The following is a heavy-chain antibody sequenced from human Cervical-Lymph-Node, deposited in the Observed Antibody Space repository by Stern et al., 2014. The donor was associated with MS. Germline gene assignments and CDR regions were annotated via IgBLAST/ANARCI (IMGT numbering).Heavy chain of an antibody. CDR3: ARDSRDYFDY. D-gene: IGHD3-10*01. CDR1: GDSISGYY. V-gene: IGHV4-59*01. Sequence: MQLVESGPGLVKPSETLSLTCTVSGDSISGYYWNWIRQPPGKGLEWIGYIYDSGSTNYNPSLKSRVTISVDTSKNQFSLTLSSVTAADTAVYYCARDSRDYFDYWGQGSLVTVSS. CDR2: IYDSGST. J-gene: IGHJ4*02.